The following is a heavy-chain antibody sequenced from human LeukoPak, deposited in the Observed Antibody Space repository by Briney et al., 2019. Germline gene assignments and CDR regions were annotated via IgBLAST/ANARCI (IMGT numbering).Heavy chain of an antibody. CDR2: IRYDRSDK. D-gene: IGHD3-10*01. CDR3: AQVYGSASGESIRF. J-gene: IGHJ4*02. CDR1: GFTFSSYN. Sequence: PGGSLRLSCAASGFTFSSYNMHWVRQAPGKGLEWVAHIRYDRSDKSYADSVKGRFTVSRDNSKNTLYLHMTSLRSEDTAVYYCAQVYGSASGESIRFWGQGTLVTVSS. V-gene: IGHV3-30*02.